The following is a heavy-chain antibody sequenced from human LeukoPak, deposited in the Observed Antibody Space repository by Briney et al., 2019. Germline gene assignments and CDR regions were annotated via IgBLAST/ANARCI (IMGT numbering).Heavy chain of an antibody. V-gene: IGHV3-30*02. Sequence: GGSLRLFCAASGFTFKSYGLHWVRRAPGKGLEWVAFIRNDGKTQYYADSVKGRFTISRDNSRNTMFLQMNSLRPEDTAVYYCARLYATSWGFFDPWGRGTLVTVSS. CDR2: IRNDGKTQ. J-gene: IGHJ2*01. CDR3: ARLYATSWGFFDP. CDR1: GFTFKSYG. D-gene: IGHD2-2*01.